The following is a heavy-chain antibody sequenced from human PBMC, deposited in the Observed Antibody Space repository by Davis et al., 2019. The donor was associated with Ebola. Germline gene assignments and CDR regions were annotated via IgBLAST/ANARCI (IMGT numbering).Heavy chain of an antibody. CDR1: QFTFSTYT. D-gene: IGHD6-19*01. CDR3: ARDHSVGWGSGWFGD. J-gene: IGHJ4*02. Sequence: PGGSLRLSCAASQFTFSTYTMHWVRQAPGKGLEWVALISYDGTKKYYADSVKGRFTISRDNSKNTLYLQMNSLRAEDTAVYYCARDHSVGWGSGWFGDWGQGTLVTVSS. CDR2: ISYDGTKK. V-gene: IGHV3-30*04.